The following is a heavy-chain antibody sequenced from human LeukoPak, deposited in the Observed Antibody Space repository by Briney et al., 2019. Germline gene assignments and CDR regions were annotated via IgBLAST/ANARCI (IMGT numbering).Heavy chain of an antibody. CDR2: IIPILGIA. Sequence: ASVKVSCKASGGTFSSHAISWVRQAPGQGLEWMGRIIPILGIANYAQKFQGRVTITADKSTSTAYMELSSLRSEDTAVYYCESSSAGYYFDYWGQGTLVTVSS. CDR1: GGTFSSHA. D-gene: IGHD2-2*01. CDR3: ESSSAGYYFDY. J-gene: IGHJ4*02. V-gene: IGHV1-69*04.